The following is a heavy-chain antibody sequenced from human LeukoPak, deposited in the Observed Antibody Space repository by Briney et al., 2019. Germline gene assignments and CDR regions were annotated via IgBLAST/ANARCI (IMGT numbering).Heavy chain of an antibody. D-gene: IGHD5-24*01. CDR2: ISGGGEVT. CDR1: GFTFSTCP. CDR3: GREGYNHHVIDI. Sequence: GGSLRLSCAASGFTFSTCPMNWVRQAPGEGLEWVSRISGGGEVTYHADSVKGRFTISRDNSKNTLFLQMKGLRAEDTAVYYCGREGYNHHVIDIWGQGTMVTVSS. J-gene: IGHJ3*02. V-gene: IGHV3-23*01.